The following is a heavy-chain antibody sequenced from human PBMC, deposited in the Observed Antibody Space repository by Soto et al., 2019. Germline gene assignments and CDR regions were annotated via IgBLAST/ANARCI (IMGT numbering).Heavy chain of an antibody. Sequence: SCKASGYTFTGYYMHWVRQAPGQGLEWVGRIKSKSDGGTTDFAAPVKGRFTISRDDSKSTLDLQMNSLKSDDTAVYYCARGWERGNGDYYGMDVWGQGTTVTVSS. D-gene: IGHD1-26*01. J-gene: IGHJ6*02. CDR1: GYTFTGYY. CDR2: IKSKSDGGTT. CDR3: ARGWERGNGDYYGMDV. V-gene: IGHV3-15*01.